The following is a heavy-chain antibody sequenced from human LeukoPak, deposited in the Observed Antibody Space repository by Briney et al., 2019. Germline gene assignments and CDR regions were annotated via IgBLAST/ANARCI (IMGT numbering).Heavy chain of an antibody. D-gene: IGHD5-24*01. Sequence: SETLSLTCTVSGGSVSSGSYYWSWIRQPPGKGLEWIGYIYYSGSTNYNPSLKSRVTISVDTSKNQFSLKLSSVTAADTAVYYCARGRMATAENWFDPWGQGTLVTVSS. V-gene: IGHV4-61*01. CDR2: IYYSGST. J-gene: IGHJ5*02. CDR1: GGSVSSGSYY. CDR3: ARGRMATAENWFDP.